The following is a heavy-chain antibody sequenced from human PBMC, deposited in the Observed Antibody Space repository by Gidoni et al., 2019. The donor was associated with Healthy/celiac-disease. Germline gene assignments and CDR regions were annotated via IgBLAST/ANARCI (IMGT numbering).Heavy chain of an antibody. CDR3: ARARDYCSGGSCYPPKRHFDY. J-gene: IGHJ4*02. V-gene: IGHV4-31*03. D-gene: IGHD2-15*01. Sequence: QVQLQESGPGLVKPSQTLSLTCTVSGGSISSGGYYWSWIRQHPGKGLEWIGYIYYSGSTYYNPSLKSRVTISVDTSKNQFSLKLSSVTAADTAVYYCARARDYCSGGSCYPPKRHFDYWGQGTLVTVSS. CDR2: IYYSGST. CDR1: GGSISSGGYY.